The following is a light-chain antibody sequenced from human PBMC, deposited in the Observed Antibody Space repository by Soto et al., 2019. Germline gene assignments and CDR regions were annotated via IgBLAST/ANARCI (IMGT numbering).Light chain of an antibody. CDR2: AAS. V-gene: IGKV1-6*01. CDR3: LQDHDDSWT. J-gene: IGKJ1*01. CDR1: RGIGSD. Sequence: ATQMTQYPSSLSACVGERLTITCRASRGIGSDLSWYQQKPGKAPTLLIYAASNLQSGVPSRFRGSRSGTEFTLTVSSLQPEDFATYYCLQDHDDSWTFGQGTKV.